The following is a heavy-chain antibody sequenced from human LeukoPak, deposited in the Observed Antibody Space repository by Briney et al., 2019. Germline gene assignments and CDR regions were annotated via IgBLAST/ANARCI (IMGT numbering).Heavy chain of an antibody. Sequence: GGSLRPSCAASGFTFSSYTMNWVRQAPGKGLEWISYIMRTAADVTSYADSVEGRFTISRDDAKNSLYLQMNSLRDDDTAVYYCVRDWSYAFDLWGQGTMVTVSS. V-gene: IGHV3-48*02. J-gene: IGHJ3*01. CDR1: GFTFSSYT. CDR3: VRDWSYAFDL. CDR2: IMRTAADVT.